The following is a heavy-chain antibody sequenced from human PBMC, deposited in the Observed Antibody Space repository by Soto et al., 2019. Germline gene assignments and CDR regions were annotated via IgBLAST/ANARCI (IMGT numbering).Heavy chain of an antibody. Sequence: ASVKVSCKASGYTFTGYYMHWVRQAPGQGLEWMGWINPNSGGTNYAQKFQGWVTMTRDTSISTAYMELSRLRSDDTAVYYCARDSADSSGYYNFDYWGQGTLVTVSS. D-gene: IGHD3-22*01. CDR3: ARDSADSSGYYNFDY. J-gene: IGHJ4*02. V-gene: IGHV1-2*04. CDR1: GYTFTGYY. CDR2: INPNSGGT.